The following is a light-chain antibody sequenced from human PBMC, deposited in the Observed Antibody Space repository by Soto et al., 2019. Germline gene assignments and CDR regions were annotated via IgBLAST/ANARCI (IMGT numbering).Light chain of an antibody. CDR1: SEHSNYA. J-gene: IGLJ2*01. CDR2: LNSDGSH. CDR3: QTWGTGIVV. Sequence: QLVLTQSPSASASLGASVKVTCTLSSEHSNYAIAWHQQQPEKGPRYLMKLNSDGSHTKGDGIPDRFSGSSSGAERYLTISSLQSDDEADYYCQTWGTGIVVFGGGTKLTVL. V-gene: IGLV4-69*01.